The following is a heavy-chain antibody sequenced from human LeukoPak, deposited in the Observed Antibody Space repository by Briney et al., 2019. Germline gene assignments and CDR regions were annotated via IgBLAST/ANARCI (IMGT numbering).Heavy chain of an antibody. CDR2: ISSSSSTI. D-gene: IGHD5-12*01. J-gene: IGHJ4*02. CDR3: ARSPGTGPYRGYEPFRY. Sequence: GGSLRLSCAASGFTFSSYSLIWVRQAPGKGLERVSYISSSSSTIYYADSVKGRFTISRDNAKNSLYLQTNSLRAEDTAVYYCARSPGTGPYRGYEPFRYWGQGTLVTVSS. CDR1: GFTFSSYS. V-gene: IGHV3-48*04.